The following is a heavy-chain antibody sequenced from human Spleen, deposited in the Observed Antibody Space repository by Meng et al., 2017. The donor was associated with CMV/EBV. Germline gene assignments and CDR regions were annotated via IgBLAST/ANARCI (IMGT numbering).Heavy chain of an antibody. CDR1: GYTFTDHY. CDR3: ARADFWSGYSQYFQH. CDR2: IYPNSGGT. Sequence: ASVKVSCKASGYTFTDHYFHWVRQAPGQGLEWMGWIYPNSGGTHYAQKFQGRLTVTTDTSISTGYMELSSLGSDDTAVYYCARADFWSGYSQYFQHWGQGTLVTVSS. D-gene: IGHD3-3*01. J-gene: IGHJ1*01. V-gene: IGHV1-2*02.